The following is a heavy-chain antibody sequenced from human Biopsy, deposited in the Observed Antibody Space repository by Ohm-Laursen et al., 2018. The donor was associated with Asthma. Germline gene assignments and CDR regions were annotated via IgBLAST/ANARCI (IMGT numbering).Heavy chain of an antibody. CDR1: GAYIGTPDYH. CDR2: ISSAGNV. D-gene: IGHD2-15*01. CDR3: ARGGSGGKVYYFDS. V-gene: IGHV4-30-4*01. J-gene: IGHJ4*02. Sequence: PSETLSLTCTVSGAYIGTPDYHWSWIRQPPRKGLEWLGYISSAGNVFYTPSLKRRLTIQLDTSNNKFSLKLTSLSAADTALYYCARGGSGGKVYYFDSWGLGTLVTVSS.